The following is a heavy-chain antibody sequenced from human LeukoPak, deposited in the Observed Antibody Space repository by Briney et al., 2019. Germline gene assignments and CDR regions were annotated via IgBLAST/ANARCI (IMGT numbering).Heavy chain of an antibody. Sequence: ASVKVSCKASGYTFTGYYMHWVRQAPGQGLEWMGRINPNSGGTNYAQEFQGRVTMTRDTSISTAYMELSRLRSDDTAVYYCARGNLGEGFDYWGQGTLVTVSS. V-gene: IGHV1-2*06. D-gene: IGHD3-10*01. CDR3: ARGNLGEGFDY. CDR1: GYTFTGYY. J-gene: IGHJ4*02. CDR2: INPNSGGT.